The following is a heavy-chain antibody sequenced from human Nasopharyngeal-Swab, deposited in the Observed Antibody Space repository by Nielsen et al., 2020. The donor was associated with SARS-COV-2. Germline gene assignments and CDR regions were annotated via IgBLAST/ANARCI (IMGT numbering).Heavy chain of an antibody. Sequence: ASVKVSCKASGYTFNSDGISWVRQAPGQGLEWMGWISVYNGNTDYAQKFQGRVTMTTHTSSSTAYMELRTLTSDDTAVYYCAREIPAFDPWGQGTLVTVSS. CDR3: AREIPAFDP. V-gene: IGHV1-18*01. CDR1: GYTFNSDG. J-gene: IGHJ5*02. CDR2: ISVYNGNT.